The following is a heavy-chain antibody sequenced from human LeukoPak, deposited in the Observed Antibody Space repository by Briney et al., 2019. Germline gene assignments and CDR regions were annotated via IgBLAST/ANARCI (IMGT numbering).Heavy chain of an antibody. CDR2: IKSDGRT. CDR3: ARAPSEIGGYYPEYFRH. J-gene: IGHJ1*01. V-gene: IGHV3-74*01. Sequence: QPGGSLRLSCAAAGFTFSNYWMHWVRQAPGKGLVWVSRIKSDGRTNYADSVKGRFTISRDNAKNTVSLQMNSLRAEDTGVYCCARAPSEIGGYYPEYFRHWGQGTLVTVSS. CDR1: GFTFSNYW. D-gene: IGHD3-22*01.